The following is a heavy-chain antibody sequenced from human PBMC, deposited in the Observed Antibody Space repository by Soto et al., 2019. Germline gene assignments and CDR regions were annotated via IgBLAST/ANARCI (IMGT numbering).Heavy chain of an antibody. CDR1: GFTFSSYS. J-gene: IGHJ6*02. D-gene: IGHD6-13*01. V-gene: IGHV3-48*02. CDR3: ARDQTQRGGYSSSWSEVYGMDV. CDR2: ISSSVITI. Sequence: GGSLRLSGAASGFTFSSYSMNWVRQAPGKGREGVSYISSSVITICYAGSVRGRFTISRDNAKNSLYLQMNSLRDEDTAVYYCARDQTQRGGYSSSWSEVYGMDVWGQGTTVTVSS.